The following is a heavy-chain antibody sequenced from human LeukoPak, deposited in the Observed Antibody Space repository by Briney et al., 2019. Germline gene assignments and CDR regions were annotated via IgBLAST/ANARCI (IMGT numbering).Heavy chain of an antibody. Sequence: SETLSLTCTVSGGSISSYYWSWIRQPPGKGLEWIGYIYYSGSTNYNPSLKSRVTISVDTSKNQFSLKLSSVTAADTAVYYCARRGGEKSYDFWSGYYSPRYYFDYWGQGTLVTVSS. CDR2: IYYSGST. V-gene: IGHV4-59*08. CDR3: ARRGGEKSYDFWSGYYSPRYYFDY. CDR1: GGSISSYY. D-gene: IGHD3-3*01. J-gene: IGHJ4*02.